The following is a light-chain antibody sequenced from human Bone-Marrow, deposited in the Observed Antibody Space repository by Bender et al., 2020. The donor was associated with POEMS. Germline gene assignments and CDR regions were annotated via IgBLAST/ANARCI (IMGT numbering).Light chain of an antibody. CDR2: EVT. CDR1: SSDVGGYNY. V-gene: IGLV2-8*01. CDR3: CSYAGSSTFVL. Sequence: QSALTQPASVSGSPGQSITVSCTGTSSDVGGYNYVSWYQQYPGKAPKLIIYEVTTRPTGVPDRFSGSKSGNTASLTVSGLQAEDEADYYCCSYAGSSTFVLFGGGTKLTVL. J-gene: IGLJ2*01.